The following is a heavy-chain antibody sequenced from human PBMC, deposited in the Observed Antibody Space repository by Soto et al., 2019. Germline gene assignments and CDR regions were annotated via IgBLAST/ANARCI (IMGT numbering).Heavy chain of an antibody. CDR3: ARTHYSDRSGTDY. D-gene: IGHD3-22*01. V-gene: IGHV4-30-4*01. Sequence: SETLSLTCTVSGGSIRSGVSYWSWIRQPPGKGLEWIGYIYYSGSTYYNPSLKSRVTISLDTSKNQFSLNLSSVTAADTAVYYCARTHYSDRSGTDYWGQGTLVTSPQ. CDR1: GGSIRSGVSY. CDR2: IYYSGST. J-gene: IGHJ4*02.